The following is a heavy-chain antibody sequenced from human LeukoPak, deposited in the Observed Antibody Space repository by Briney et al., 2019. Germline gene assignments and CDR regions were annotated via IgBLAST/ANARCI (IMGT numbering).Heavy chain of an antibody. V-gene: IGHV3-74*01. J-gene: IGHJ6*03. CDR3: ARDLEAYYMSV. CDR1: GFTFSNNW. Sequence: GGSLRLSCAASGFTFSNNWMHWVRQVPGTGLLWVSSINRDGSRADYAGSVRGRFTVSRDNANNFLFLEMNSLRVDDTAVYYCARDLEAYYMSVWGKRTTVTVSS. CDR2: INRDGSRA.